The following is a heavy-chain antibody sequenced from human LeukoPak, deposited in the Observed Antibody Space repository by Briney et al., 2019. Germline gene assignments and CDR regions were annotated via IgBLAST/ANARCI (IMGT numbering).Heavy chain of an antibody. V-gene: IGHV4-61*02. D-gene: IGHD2-15*01. CDR1: GGSISSGSYY. J-gene: IGHJ4*02. CDR3: ARDLGDYSLGY. CDR2: IYTSGST. Sequence: PSQTLSLTCTVSGGSISSGSYYWSWIRQPAGKGLEWIGRIYTSGSTNYNPSLKSRVTISVDTSKNQFSLKLSSVTAADTAVYYCARDLGDYSLGYWGQGTLVTVSS.